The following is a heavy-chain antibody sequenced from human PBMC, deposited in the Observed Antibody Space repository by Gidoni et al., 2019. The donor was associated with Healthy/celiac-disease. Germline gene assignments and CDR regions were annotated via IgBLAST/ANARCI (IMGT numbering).Heavy chain of an antibody. D-gene: IGHD6-13*01. CDR2: IDWDDDN. J-gene: IGHJ6*02. V-gene: IGHV2-70*15. CDR3: ARIAAAGNYYYYGMDV. CDR1: GFPLSTSGMC. Sequence: QVTLRESGPALVKPTQTLTLTCTFSGFPLSTSGMCVSWIRQPPGKALEWLARIDWDDDNYYSTSLKTRLTISKDTSKNQVVLTMTNRDPVDTATYYCARIAAAGNYYYYGMDVWGQGTTVTVSS.